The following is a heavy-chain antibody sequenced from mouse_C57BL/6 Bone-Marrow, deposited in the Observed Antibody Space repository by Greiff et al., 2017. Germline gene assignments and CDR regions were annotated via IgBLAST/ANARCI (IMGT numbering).Heavy chain of an antibody. J-gene: IGHJ3*01. Sequence: EVMLVESGGGLVQPGGSLSLSCAASRFTFTDYYMSWVRQPPGKALEWLGFIRNKANGNTTEYSASVKGRFTISRDNSQSILYLQMNALRAEDSATYYCARWGYSKGFAYWGQGTLVTVSA. CDR3: ARWGYSKGFAY. CDR1: RFTFTDYY. CDR2: IRNKANGNTT. D-gene: IGHD2-5*01. V-gene: IGHV7-3*01.